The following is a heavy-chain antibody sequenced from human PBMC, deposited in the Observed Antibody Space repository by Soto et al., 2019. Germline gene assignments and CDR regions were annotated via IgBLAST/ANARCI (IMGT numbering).Heavy chain of an antibody. CDR3: ATRRSSGRDYYYYYGMDV. CDR1: GGTFSSYA. D-gene: IGHD6-6*01. Sequence: QVQLVQSGAEVKKPGSSVKVSCKASGGTFSSYAISWVRQAPGQGLEWMGGIIPIFGTANYAQKFQGRVTTTADESTSTDYMELSSLRSEDTAVYYCATRRSSGRDYYYYYGMDVWGQGTTVTVSS. V-gene: IGHV1-69*12. J-gene: IGHJ6*02. CDR2: IIPIFGTA.